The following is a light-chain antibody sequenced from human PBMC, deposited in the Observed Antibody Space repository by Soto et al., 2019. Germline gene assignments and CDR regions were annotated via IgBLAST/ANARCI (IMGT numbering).Light chain of an antibody. J-gene: IGLJ3*02. Sequence: QSVLTQPPSASGSPGQSVTISCTGTSSDVGGYNYVSWYQQYPGKAPKIMIYEVSERPSGVTVRFSGSKSGNTASLTVSGLQAEDEADYYCSSYAGTSNLVFGGGTKLTVL. CDR3: SSYAGTSNLV. V-gene: IGLV2-8*01. CDR2: EVS. CDR1: SSDVGGYNY.